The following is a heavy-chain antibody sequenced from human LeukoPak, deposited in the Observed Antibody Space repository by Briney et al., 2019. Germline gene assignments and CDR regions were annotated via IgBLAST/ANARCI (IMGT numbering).Heavy chain of an antibody. Sequence: PSETLSLTCTVSGGSISSYYWSWIRQPPGKGLEWIGYIYYSGSTNYNPSLKSRVTMSVDTSKNQFSLKLSSVTAADTAVYYCARDLVIKQQLGKPVDSSGYHYYYGMDVWGQGTTVTVSS. V-gene: IGHV4-59*12. D-gene: IGHD3-22*01. CDR3: ARDLVIKQQLGKPVDSSGYHYYYGMDV. J-gene: IGHJ6*02. CDR1: GGSISSYY. CDR2: IYYSGST.